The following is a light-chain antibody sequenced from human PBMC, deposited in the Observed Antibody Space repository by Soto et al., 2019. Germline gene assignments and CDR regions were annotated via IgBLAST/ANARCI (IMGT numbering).Light chain of an antibody. CDR2: DAS. CDR3: QQYHSLIT. J-gene: IGKJ5*01. V-gene: IGKV1-33*01. Sequence: IPMTPALSSLSAPLGGRCTLTFQASQDISNYLNWYQQKPGKAPKLLISDASRLETGVPSRFSGRGSGTDFTFTISSLQPGDIATYYCQQYHSLITFGRGTRLE. CDR1: QDISNY.